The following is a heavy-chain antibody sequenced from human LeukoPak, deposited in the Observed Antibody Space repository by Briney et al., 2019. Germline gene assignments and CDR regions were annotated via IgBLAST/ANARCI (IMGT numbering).Heavy chain of an antibody. CDR2: IYSGGST. V-gene: IGHV3-66*01. D-gene: IGHD6-19*01. CDR3: ARDNAGLAVAGTGYFDN. Sequence: GGSLRLSCAASGFTVSSNYMSWVRQAPGKGLEWVSVIYSGGSTYYADSVKGRFTIPRDNSKNTLYLQMNSLRAEDTAVYYCARDNAGLAVAGTGYFDNWGQGTLVTVSS. CDR1: GFTVSSNY. J-gene: IGHJ4*02.